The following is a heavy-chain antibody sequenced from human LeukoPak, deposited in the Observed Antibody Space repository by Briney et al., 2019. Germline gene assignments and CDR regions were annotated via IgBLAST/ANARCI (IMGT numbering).Heavy chain of an antibody. V-gene: IGHV4-59*01. J-gene: IGHJ3*02. CDR1: GGSISSYY. Sequence: AETLSLTCTVSGGSISSYYWSWIRQPPGKGLEWIGYIYCSGSTKYNPSLKSRVTISVDTSKNQFSLKLSSVTAADTAVYYCARVLTDAYYYDSSGFGNAFDIWGQGTMVTVSS. D-gene: IGHD3-22*01. CDR3: ARVLTDAYYYDSSGFGNAFDI. CDR2: IYCSGST.